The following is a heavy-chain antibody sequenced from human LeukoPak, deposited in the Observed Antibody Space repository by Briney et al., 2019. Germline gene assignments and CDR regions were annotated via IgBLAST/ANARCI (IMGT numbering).Heavy chain of an antibody. J-gene: IGHJ3*02. CDR1: GYSFTSYW. CDR3: AREPTYYYDSSGRTNAFDI. V-gene: IGHV5-51*01. D-gene: IGHD3-22*01. CDR2: IYPGDSDT. Sequence: GESLQISCKGSGYSFTSYWIGWVRQMPGKGLEWMGIIYPGDSDTRYSPSFQGQVTISADKSISTAYLQWSSLKASDTAMYYCAREPTYYYDSSGRTNAFDIWGQGTMVTVSS.